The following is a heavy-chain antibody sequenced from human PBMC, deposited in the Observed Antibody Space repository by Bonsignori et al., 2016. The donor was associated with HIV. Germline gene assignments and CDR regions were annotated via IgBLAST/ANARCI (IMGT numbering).Heavy chain of an antibody. CDR1: GGSISSGSYY. CDR2: IYTSGST. CDR3: ARAHLNYYGSGSYYSD. D-gene: IGHD3-10*01. V-gene: IGHV4-61*02. J-gene: IGHJ4*02. Sequence: LRLSCTVSGGSISSGSYYWSWIRQPAEKGLEWIGRIYTSGSTNYNPSLKSRVTISVDTSKNQFSLKLSSVTAADTAVYYCARAHLNYYGSGSYYSDWGQGTLVTVSS.